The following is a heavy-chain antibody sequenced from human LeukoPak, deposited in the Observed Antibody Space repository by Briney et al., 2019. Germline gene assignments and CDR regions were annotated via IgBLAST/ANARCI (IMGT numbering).Heavy chain of an antibody. D-gene: IGHD1-14*01. J-gene: IGHJ4*02. Sequence: ASVKVSCKASGYTFTSYYMHWVRQAPGQGLEWMGIINPSGGSTSYAQKFQGRVTMTRDMSTSTVYMELSSLRSEDTAVYYCARDSPAGGGFDYWGQRTLVTVSS. CDR2: INPSGGST. CDR3: ARDSPAGGGFDY. CDR1: GYTFTSYY. V-gene: IGHV1-46*01.